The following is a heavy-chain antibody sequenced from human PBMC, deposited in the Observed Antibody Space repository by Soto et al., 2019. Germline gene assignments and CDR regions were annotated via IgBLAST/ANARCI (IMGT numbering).Heavy chain of an antibody. V-gene: IGHV6-1*01. J-gene: IGHJ6*02. CDR1: GDSVSSSSAA. Sequence: PSETLSLTCDISGDSVSSSSAAWNWIRQSPSRGLEWLGRTYYRSKWIHEYTVSMESRITINPDTSKNQFSLHIYSVTPEDTAVYYCAGVVWFRGMDVWGQGTTVTVSS. CDR3: AGVVWFRGMDV. CDR2: TYYRSKWIH. D-gene: IGHD3-16*01.